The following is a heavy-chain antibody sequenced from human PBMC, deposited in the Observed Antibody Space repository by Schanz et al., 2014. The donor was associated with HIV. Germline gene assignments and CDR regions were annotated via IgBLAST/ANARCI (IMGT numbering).Heavy chain of an antibody. CDR2: IWYDGSNK. Sequence: HLVESGGGVVQPGRSLRLSCEGSGFTFGSYGMHWVRQAPGKGLEWVAVIWYDGSNKYYADSVKGRFTISRDSSRNTLYLQMNSLRAEDTAVYYCAKVATWDYYGMDVWGQGTTVTVSS. V-gene: IGHV3-30*18. J-gene: IGHJ6*02. CDR3: AKVATWDYYGMDV. CDR1: GFTFGSYG.